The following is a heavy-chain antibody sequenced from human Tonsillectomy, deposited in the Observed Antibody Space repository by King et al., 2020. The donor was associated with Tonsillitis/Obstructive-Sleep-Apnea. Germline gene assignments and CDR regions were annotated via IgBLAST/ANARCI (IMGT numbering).Heavy chain of an antibody. CDR1: GFTFSNYA. D-gene: IGHD2/OR15-2a*01. CDR3: AKKYYYYMDV. Sequence: VQLVESGGDLVQPGGSLRLSCAASGFTFSNYAMNWVRQAPGKGLEWILYISTRGSSMSYADSVKGLFTVSSDNAKSSLYLQMNSLRDEDTAVYYCAKKYYYYMDVWGKGTTVTVSS. V-gene: IGHV3-48*03. CDR2: ISTRGSSM. J-gene: IGHJ6*03.